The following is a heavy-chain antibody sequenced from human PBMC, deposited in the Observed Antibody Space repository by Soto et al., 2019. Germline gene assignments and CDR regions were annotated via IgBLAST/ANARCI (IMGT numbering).Heavy chain of an antibody. V-gene: IGHV3-23*01. Sequence: PGGSLRLSCTASGFTFSSYTMSWVRQAPGKGLEWVSVISGSGASRYYADSVKGRFTISRDNSKNTLFLQMNSLRGEDTAVYFCAKGGADMNTFGGVLYFDYWGQGALGTAS. CDR2: ISGSGASR. J-gene: IGHJ4*02. CDR1: GFTFSSYT. CDR3: AKGGADMNTFGGVLYFDY. D-gene: IGHD3-16*01.